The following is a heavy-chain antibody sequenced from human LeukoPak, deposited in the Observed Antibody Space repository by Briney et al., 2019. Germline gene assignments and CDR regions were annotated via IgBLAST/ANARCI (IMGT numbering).Heavy chain of an antibody. V-gene: IGHV3-23*01. D-gene: IGHD4-11*01. CDR3: AKVGYSNSYGDFDY. CDR2: ISGSGGST. J-gene: IGHJ4*02. Sequence: GSLRLSCAASGFTFTTYAMSWVRQAPGKGLEWVSAISGSGGSTYYADSVKGRFTISRDNSKNTLYLQMNSLRAEDTAVYYCAKVGYSNSYGDFDYWGQGTLVTVSS. CDR1: GFTFTTYA.